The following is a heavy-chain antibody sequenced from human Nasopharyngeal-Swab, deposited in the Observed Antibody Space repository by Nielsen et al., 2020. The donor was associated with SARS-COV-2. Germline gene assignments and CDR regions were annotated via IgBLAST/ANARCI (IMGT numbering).Heavy chain of an antibody. Sequence: GESLKISCAASGIFVSGNYMNWVRQAPGMGLEWVSVVYSGGSTFYADSVKGRFTISRDNSKNTLYPQMNNLRPEDTAMYYCASPVFGVVSDAFDIWGQGTMVTVSS. CDR2: VYSGGST. CDR3: ASPVFGVVSDAFDI. V-gene: IGHV3-53*01. D-gene: IGHD3-3*01. J-gene: IGHJ3*02. CDR1: GIFVSGNY.